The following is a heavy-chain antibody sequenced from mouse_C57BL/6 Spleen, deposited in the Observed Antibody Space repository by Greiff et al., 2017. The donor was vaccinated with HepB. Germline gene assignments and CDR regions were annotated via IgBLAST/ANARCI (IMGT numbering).Heavy chain of an antibody. CDR3: ARDDTTVVAPRAMDY. CDR2: IHPNSGST. Sequence: QVQLQQPGAELVKPGASVKLSCKASGYTFTSYWMHWVKQRPGQGLEWIGMIHPNSGSTNYNEKFKSKATLTVDKSSSTAYMQLSSLTSEDSAVYYWARDDTTVVAPRAMDYWGQGTSVTVSS. J-gene: IGHJ4*01. CDR1: GYTFTSYW. V-gene: IGHV1-64*01. D-gene: IGHD1-1*01.